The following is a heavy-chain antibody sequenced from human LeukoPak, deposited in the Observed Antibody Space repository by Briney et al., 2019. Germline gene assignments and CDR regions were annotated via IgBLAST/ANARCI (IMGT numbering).Heavy chain of an antibody. CDR2: IYYSGST. Sequence: SETLSLTCSVSGDSISSYHWGWIRQPPGKGLEWIGYIYYSGSTNHNPSLKSRVTISVDTSKNQLSLKLSSVTAADTAVYYCARAVDTAMVTFWYFDLWGRGTLVTVSS. CDR1: GDSISSYH. J-gene: IGHJ2*01. CDR3: ARAVDTAMVTFWYFDL. V-gene: IGHV4-59*01. D-gene: IGHD5-18*01.